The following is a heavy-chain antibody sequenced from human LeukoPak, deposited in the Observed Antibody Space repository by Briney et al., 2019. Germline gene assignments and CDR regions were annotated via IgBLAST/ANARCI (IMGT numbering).Heavy chain of an antibody. V-gene: IGHV1-69*04. CDR3: ASPKDYVWGSYRYTGLDY. CDR1: GGTFSSYA. D-gene: IGHD3-16*02. Sequence: SVKVSCKASGGTFSSYAISWVRQAPGQGLEWMGRIIPILGIANYAQKFQGRVTITADKSTSTAYMELSSLRSEDTAVYYCASPKDYVWGSYRYTGLDYWGQGTLVTVSS. J-gene: IGHJ4*02. CDR2: IIPILGIA.